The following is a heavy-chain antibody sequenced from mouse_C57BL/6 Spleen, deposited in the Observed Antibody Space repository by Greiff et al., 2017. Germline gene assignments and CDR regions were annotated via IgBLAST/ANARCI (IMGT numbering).Heavy chain of an antibody. V-gene: IGHV1-64*01. Sequence: VQLQQPGAELVKPGASVKLSCKASGYTFTSYWMHWVKQRPGPGLEWIGMIHPNSGSTNYNEKFKSKATLTVDKSSSTAYMQLSSLTSEDSAVYYCSFITTNWYFDVWGTGTTVTVSS. J-gene: IGHJ1*03. CDR2: IHPNSGST. CDR1: GYTFTSYW. CDR3: SFITTNWYFDV. D-gene: IGHD1-1*01.